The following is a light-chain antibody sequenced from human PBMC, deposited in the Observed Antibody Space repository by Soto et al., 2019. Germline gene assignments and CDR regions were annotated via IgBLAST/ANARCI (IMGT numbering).Light chain of an antibody. V-gene: IGKV1-39*01. CDR3: QQSYSTPIT. CDR2: SAS. Sequence: DVQRTQCPSXLTTTVGDRVTIPCRASQDISNYLNWYQQKPGKAHQILIFSASNLQSGVPSRFSGSGSGTDFTPTISVLQTEDFATYYSQQSYSTPITFGPGTRLQI. J-gene: IGKJ5*01. CDR1: QDISNY.